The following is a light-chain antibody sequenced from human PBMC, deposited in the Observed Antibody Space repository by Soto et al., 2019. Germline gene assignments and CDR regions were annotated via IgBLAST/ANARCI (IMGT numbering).Light chain of an antibody. CDR1: SSDVGSYNY. J-gene: IGLJ1*01. CDR3: SSYTSSSTL. V-gene: IGLV2-14*01. CDR2: EVS. Sequence: QSVLTKPASLSGSPGQSITISCTGTSSDVGSYNYVSWYQQHPGKAPKLMIYEVSDRPSGISSRFSGSKSGNTASLTISGLQTEDEADYYCSSYTSSSTLFGTGTKVTVL.